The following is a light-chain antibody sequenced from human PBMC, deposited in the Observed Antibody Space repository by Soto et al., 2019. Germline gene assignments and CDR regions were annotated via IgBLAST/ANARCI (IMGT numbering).Light chain of an antibody. Sequence: EIVWTRSPGTLSLSPGQRATLSCRASQSVSSRYLAWYRQRPGQAPRILMYDASTRATGISARFSGSGSGTDFTLTISRLEHEDYAVYYCQQYGHSMWTFGQGTKVDIK. J-gene: IGKJ1*01. V-gene: IGKV3-20*01. CDR3: QQYGHSMWT. CDR2: DAS. CDR1: QSVSSRY.